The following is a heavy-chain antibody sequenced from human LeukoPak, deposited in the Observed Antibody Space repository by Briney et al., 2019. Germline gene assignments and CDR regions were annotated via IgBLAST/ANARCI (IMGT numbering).Heavy chain of an antibody. CDR2: IYYSGST. D-gene: IGHD3-16*02. J-gene: IGHJ3*02. V-gene: IGHV4-59*01. CDR3: ARDYVWGSYRYAFDI. CDR1: GGSISSYY. Sequence: SQTLSLTCTVSGGSISSYYWSWIRQPPGKGLEWIGYIYYSGSTNYNPSLKSRVTISVDTSKNQFSLKLSSVTAADTAVYYCARDYVWGSYRYAFDIWGQGTMVTVSS.